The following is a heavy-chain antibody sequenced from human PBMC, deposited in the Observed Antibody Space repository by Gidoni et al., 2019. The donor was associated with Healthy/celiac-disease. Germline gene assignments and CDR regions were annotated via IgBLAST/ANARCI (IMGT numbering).Heavy chain of an antibody. V-gene: IGHV4-39*01. CDR1: GGSISSSSYY. J-gene: IGHJ5*02. D-gene: IGHD4-17*01. CDR2: IYYSGST. Sequence: QLQLQESGPGLVKPSETLSLTCTVSGGSISSSSYYWGWIRQPPGKGLEWIGSIYYSGSTYYNPSLKSRVTISVDTSKNQFSLKLSSVTAADTAVYYCADTTYGDYGKGWFDPWGQGTLVTVSS. CDR3: ADTTYGDYGKGWFDP.